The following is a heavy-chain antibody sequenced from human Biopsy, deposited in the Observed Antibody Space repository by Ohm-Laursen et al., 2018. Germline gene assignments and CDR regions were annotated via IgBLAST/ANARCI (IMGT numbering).Heavy chain of an antibody. V-gene: IGHV1-69*10. CDR1: TGTFDSYG. J-gene: IGHJ4*02. D-gene: IGHD2-15*01. CDR2: IIPILRTT. Sequence: VKISCKTSTGTFDSYGVTWVRQAPGQGPEWMGRIIPILRTTTYAPKFQGRVTFTADKSSSTAYLELSSLTSEDTAMFYCAREAIGYQLPCDDWGQGTLVTVSS. CDR3: AREAIGYQLPCDD.